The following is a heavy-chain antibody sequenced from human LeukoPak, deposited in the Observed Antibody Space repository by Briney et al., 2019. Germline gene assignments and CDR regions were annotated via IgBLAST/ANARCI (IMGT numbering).Heavy chain of an antibody. V-gene: IGHV3-30*02. J-gene: IGHJ4*02. CDR1: GFNFSIYG. Sequence: GGSLRLSCAASGFNFSIYGMHWVRQAPGKGLEWVAFIRYDGSNKYYADSVKGRFTISRDNSKNTLYLQMNSLRAEDTAVYYCAREVRRVVVVAAPLLYWGQGTLVTVSS. CDR2: IRYDGSNK. D-gene: IGHD2-15*01. CDR3: AREVRRVVVVAAPLLY.